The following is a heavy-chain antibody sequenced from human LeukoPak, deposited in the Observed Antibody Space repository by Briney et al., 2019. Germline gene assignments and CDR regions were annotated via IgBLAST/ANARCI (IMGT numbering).Heavy chain of an antibody. J-gene: IGHJ4*02. CDR3: ARETPDSSSWTAFDF. V-gene: IGHV3-73*01. CDR2: IRSKANSYAT. Sequence: GGSLRLSCAASGFTFSGSAMHWVRQASGKGLEWVGSIRSKANSYATAYAASVKGRFTISRDDSKNTAYLQMNSLRDEDTAVYYCARETPDSSSWTAFDFWGQGTLVTVSS. D-gene: IGHD6-13*01. CDR1: GFTFSGSA.